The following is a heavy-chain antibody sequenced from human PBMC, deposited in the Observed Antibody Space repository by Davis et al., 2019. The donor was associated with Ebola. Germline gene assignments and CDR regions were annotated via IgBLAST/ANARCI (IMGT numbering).Heavy chain of an antibody. CDR1: GFTFSSYS. V-gene: IGHV3-48*01. J-gene: IGHJ4*02. D-gene: IGHD3-3*01. CDR3: ERDLTGVRFLEWLGAGY. CDR2: ISSSSSTI. Sequence: PGGSLRLSCAASGFTFSSYSMNWVRQAPGKGLEWVSYISSSSSTIYYADSVKGRFTISRDNSKNTLYLQMNSLRAEDTAVYYCERDLTGVRFLEWLGAGYWGQGTLVTVSS.